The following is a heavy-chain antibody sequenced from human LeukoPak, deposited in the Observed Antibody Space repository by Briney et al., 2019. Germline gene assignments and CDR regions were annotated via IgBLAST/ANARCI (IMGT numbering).Heavy chain of an antibody. CDR3: ARRRGAKGGPNWFDP. CDR2: NPSGGST. V-gene: IGHV1-46*01. J-gene: IGHJ5*02. Sequence: NPSGGSTSYSQKFQGRVTMTRDTSTSTVYMELSSLRSEDTAVYYCARRRGAKGGPNWFDPWGQGTLVTVSS. D-gene: IGHD3-10*01.